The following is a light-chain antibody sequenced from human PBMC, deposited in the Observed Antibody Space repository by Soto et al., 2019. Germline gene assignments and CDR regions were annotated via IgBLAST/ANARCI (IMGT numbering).Light chain of an antibody. Sequence: AIQMTQSPSSLSASVGDRVTITCRASQGIRNDLDWFQQKPGKAPKLLIYAASTLQSGVPARFSGSGSGTDFTLTSSSLQPEDFATYYCLQKYFYPFTFGPGTKVDIK. J-gene: IGKJ3*01. CDR1: QGIRND. CDR3: LQKYFYPFT. V-gene: IGKV1-6*01. CDR2: AAS.